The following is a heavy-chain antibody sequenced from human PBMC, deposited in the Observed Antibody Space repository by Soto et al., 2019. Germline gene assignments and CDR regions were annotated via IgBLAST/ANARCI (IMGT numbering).Heavy chain of an antibody. CDR1: GFNFRTFT. CDR3: AKDGVNYASLSPVDY. Sequence: QIHLVESGGGVVQPGRSLRLSCASSGFNFRTFTMHWVRQAPGKGLGWVAGISYDGINAYYADSVKGRFAISRDNSKNTVSLQINSLRPADTAAYYCAKDGVNYASLSPVDYWGQGTLVTVSS. V-gene: IGHV3-30*09. J-gene: IGHJ4*02. D-gene: IGHD2-2*01. CDR2: ISYDGINA.